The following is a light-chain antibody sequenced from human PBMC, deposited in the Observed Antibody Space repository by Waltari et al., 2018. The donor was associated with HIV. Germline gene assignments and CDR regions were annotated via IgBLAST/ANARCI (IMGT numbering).Light chain of an antibody. CDR2: KDT. Sequence: SYELTQPPSVSVSPGQTARIPCSGDALPKQYAYWYHQKPGQAPVLVIYKDTERPSGIPERFSGSSSGTTVTLTISGVQAEDEADYYCQSADSSGTWVCGGGTKLTVL. V-gene: IGLV3-25*03. J-gene: IGLJ3*02. CDR3: QSADSSGTWV. CDR1: ALPKQY.